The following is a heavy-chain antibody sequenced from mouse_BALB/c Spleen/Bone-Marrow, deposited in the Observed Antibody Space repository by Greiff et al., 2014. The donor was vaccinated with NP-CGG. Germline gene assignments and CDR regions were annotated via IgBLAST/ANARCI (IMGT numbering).Heavy chain of an antibody. V-gene: IGHV1-61*01. CDR2: IDPSDSET. J-gene: IGHJ2*01. CDR3: ARNWAFDY. Sequence: QVQLKPSGGELVRPGGSVKLSCKASGYTFHSYWMKWVKQSPGQGLEWIGMIDPSDSETHYNQMFKDKATLTVDKSSSTAYMQLSSLTSEDSAVYYCARNWAFDYWGQGTTLTVSS. CDR1: GYTFHSYW.